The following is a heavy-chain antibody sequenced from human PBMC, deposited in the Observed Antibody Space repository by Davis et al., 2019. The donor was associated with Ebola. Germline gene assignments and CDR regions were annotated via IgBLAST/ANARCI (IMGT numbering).Heavy chain of an antibody. CDR2: INPNSGGT. V-gene: IGHV1-2*05. CDR1: GYTFTGYY. CDR3: ARERFIYGDYVLDY. D-gene: IGHD4-17*01. J-gene: IGHJ4*02. Sequence: AASVKVSCKASGYTFTGYYMHWVRQAPGQGLEWMGRINPNSGGTNYAQKFQGRVTMTRDTSISTAYMKLSRLRSDDTVVYYCARERFIYGDYVLDYWGQGTLVTVSS.